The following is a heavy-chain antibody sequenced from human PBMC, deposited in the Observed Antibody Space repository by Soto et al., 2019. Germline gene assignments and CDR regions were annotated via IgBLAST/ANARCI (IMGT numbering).Heavy chain of an antibody. Sequence: QVQLVQSGAEVKKPGASVKVSCKASGYTFTDYFFHWVRQAPGQGLEWMGWINPNSGGTDSAQKFQGWVTMTRDTSTSTAYLELNRPRSDDTAVYYCASSLRMAIQFGFDYWGQGPLVTVSS. CDR3: ASSLRMAIQFGFDY. CDR2: INPNSGGT. J-gene: IGHJ4*02. CDR1: GYTFTDYF. D-gene: IGHD2-8*01. V-gene: IGHV1-2*04.